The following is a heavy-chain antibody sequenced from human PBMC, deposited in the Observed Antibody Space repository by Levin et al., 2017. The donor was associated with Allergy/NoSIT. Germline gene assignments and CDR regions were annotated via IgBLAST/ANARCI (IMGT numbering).Heavy chain of an antibody. D-gene: IGHD4-11*01. V-gene: IGHV3-48*01. CDR1: GFTFSSYS. CDR2: ITPTSDRI. Sequence: GASVKVSCVASGFTFSSYSMNWFRLAPGKGLEWVSYITPTSDRIEYADSANGRFTISRDNAKNSLYLQMNSLRAEDTAVYYCARDVSYSFDFWGQGTLVTVSS. J-gene: IGHJ4*02. CDR3: ARDVSYSFDF.